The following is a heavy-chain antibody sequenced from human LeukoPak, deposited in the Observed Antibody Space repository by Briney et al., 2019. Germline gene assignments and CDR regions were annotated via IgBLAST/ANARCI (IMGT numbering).Heavy chain of an antibody. CDR1: GFTFSSYE. V-gene: IGHV3-21*01. CDR3: ARQGVGYDEPIDY. D-gene: IGHD5-12*01. Sequence: GGSLRLSCAASGFTFSSYEMNWVRQAPGKGLEWVSSIRSSSSYIYYADSLKGRFTISRDNAKNSLSLQMNSLRAEDTAVYYCARQGVGYDEPIDYWGQGTLVTVSS. J-gene: IGHJ4*02. CDR2: IRSSSSYI.